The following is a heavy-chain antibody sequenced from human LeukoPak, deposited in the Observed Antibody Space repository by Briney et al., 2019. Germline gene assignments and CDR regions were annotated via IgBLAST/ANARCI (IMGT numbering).Heavy chain of an antibody. CDR1: GFTFSDYE. CDR3: ARVQRGIAVALDY. Sequence: GGSLRLSCAASGFTFSDYEMNWVRQAPGKGLEWVSYISTTGSSIYYADPVKGRFTISRDNVKNLLYLQMNSLRAEDTAVYYCARVQRGIAVALDYWGQGTLATVSS. CDR2: ISTTGSSI. J-gene: IGHJ4*02. V-gene: IGHV3-48*03. D-gene: IGHD6-19*01.